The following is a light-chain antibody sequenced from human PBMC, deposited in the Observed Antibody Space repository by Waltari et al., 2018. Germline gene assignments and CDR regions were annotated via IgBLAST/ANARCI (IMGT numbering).Light chain of an antibody. J-gene: IGKJ5*01. CDR3: QQSYSTPQIT. V-gene: IGKV1-39*01. Sequence: DIQMTQSPSSLSASVGHRVTITCRASQSISNYLNWYQQKPGKAPKLLIYAASSLQSGVPSRFSGSGSGTDFTLTISSLQPEDFATYYCQQSYSTPQITFGQGTRLEIK. CDR1: QSISNY. CDR2: AAS.